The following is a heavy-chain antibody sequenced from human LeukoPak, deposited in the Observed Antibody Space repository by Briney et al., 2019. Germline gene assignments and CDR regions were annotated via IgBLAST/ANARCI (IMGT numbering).Heavy chain of an antibody. V-gene: IGHV3-53*04. D-gene: IGHD3-10*01. J-gene: IGHJ4*02. CDR2: IYSGGRT. CDR3: ARVNGGGFDH. CDR1: GFTVSSNY. Sequence: GGSLRLSCAASGFTVSSNYMSWVRQAPGKGLEWVSVIYSGGRTYYADSVKGRFTISSHNSNNTLYLQMNSLRAEDTAVYYCARVNGGGFDHWGQGTLVTVSS.